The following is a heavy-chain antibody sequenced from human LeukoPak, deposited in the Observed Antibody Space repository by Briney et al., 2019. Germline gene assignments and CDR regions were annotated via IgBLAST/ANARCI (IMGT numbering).Heavy chain of an antibody. J-gene: IGHJ5*02. CDR2: IDKKDKGYATAT. CDR1: GFTFSGSA. D-gene: IGHD1-26*01. CDR3: TRDSGTYNWFDP. Sequence: GGSLKLACAASGFTFSGSAIHWVRQSSGKGLEWVGQIDKKDKGYATATAYAASVKGRFTISRDDSINTAYLQMKSLKTEDTALYYCTRDSGTYNWFDPWGQGTLVTVSS. V-gene: IGHV3-73*01.